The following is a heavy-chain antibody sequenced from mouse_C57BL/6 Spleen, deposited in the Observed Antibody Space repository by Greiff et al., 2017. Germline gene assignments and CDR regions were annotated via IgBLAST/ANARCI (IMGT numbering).Heavy chain of an antibody. CDR1: GFSLSTSGMG. D-gene: IGHD1-1*01. Sequence: QVTLKESGPGILQSSQTLSLTCSFSGFSLSTSGMGVSWIRQPSGKGLEWLAHIYWDDDKRDNPSLKRRLTISKDTSRNQVFLKITSVDTADTATYYCARRARGSSYDWYFDVWGTGTTVTVSS. V-gene: IGHV8-12*01. CDR2: IYWDDDK. J-gene: IGHJ1*03. CDR3: ARRARGSSYDWYFDV.